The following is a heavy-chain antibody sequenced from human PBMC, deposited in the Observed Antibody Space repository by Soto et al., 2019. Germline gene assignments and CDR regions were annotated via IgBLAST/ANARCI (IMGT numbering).Heavy chain of an antibody. J-gene: IGHJ6*02. V-gene: IGHV1-2*04. CDR1: GYTFTGYY. CDR2: INPNSGGT. Sequence: QVQLVQSGAEVKKPGASVKVSCKASGYTFTGYYMHWVRQAPGQGLEWMGWINPNSGGTNYAQKFKGWVPMTRDTSISTAYMELSRLRSDDTAVYYCARDWVTMVRGVTPYYYGMDVWGQGTTVTVSS. CDR3: ARDWVTMVRGVTPYYYGMDV. D-gene: IGHD3-10*01.